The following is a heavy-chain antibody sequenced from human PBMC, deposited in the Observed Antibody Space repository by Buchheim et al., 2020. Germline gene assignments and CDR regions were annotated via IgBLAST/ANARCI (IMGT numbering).Heavy chain of an antibody. J-gene: IGHJ4*02. D-gene: IGHD3-10*01. CDR3: ARMVYGSGSYYFDY. V-gene: IGHV3-33*01. CDR1: GFTFSSYG. CDR2: IWYDGSNT. Sequence: QVQLVESGGGVVQPGRSLRLSCAASGFTFSSYGMHWVRQAPGKGLEWVAVIWYDGSNTYYADSVQGRFTISRDNSKNTLYLQMNSLRAEDTAVYYCARMVYGSGSYYFDYWGQGTL.